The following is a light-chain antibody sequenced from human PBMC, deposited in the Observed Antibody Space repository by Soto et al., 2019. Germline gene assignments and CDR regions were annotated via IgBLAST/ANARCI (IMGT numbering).Light chain of an antibody. CDR3: QQYGSSPPWT. Sequence: EIVLTQSPGTLSLSPGERATLSCRASQSVSSSFLAWYQQKHGQAPRLLIYGASSRATGIPDRFSGSGSGTDFSLIISRLEPEDFAVYYCQQYGSSPPWTFGQGTKLEIK. CDR1: QSVSSSF. V-gene: IGKV3-20*01. J-gene: IGKJ1*01. CDR2: GAS.